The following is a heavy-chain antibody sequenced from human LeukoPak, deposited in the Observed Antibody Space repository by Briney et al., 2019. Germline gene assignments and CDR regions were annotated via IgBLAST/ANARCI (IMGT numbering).Heavy chain of an antibody. Sequence: PSETLSLTCTVSGGSISSSSYYWGWIRQPLGKGLEWIGSIYYSGSTYYNPSLKSRVTISVDTSKNQFSLKLSSVTAADTAVYYCARAYDSSGYYPIYHAFDIWGQGTMVTVSS. CDR1: GGSISSSSYY. V-gene: IGHV4-39*07. J-gene: IGHJ3*02. CDR3: ARAYDSSGYYPIYHAFDI. CDR2: IYYSGST. D-gene: IGHD3-22*01.